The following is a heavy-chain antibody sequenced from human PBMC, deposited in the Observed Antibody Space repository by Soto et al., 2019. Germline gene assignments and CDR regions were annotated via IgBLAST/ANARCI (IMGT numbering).Heavy chain of an antibody. CDR3: ARERSRSLRVKEKDY. J-gene: IGHJ4*01. CDR1: GFTFSSYT. V-gene: IGHV3-30-3*01. CDR2: ISFDGSQE. Sequence: PGGSLRLSCAASGFTFSSYTMHWVRQAPGTGLEWVAAISFDGSQEFYAGSVRGRFSISRDNSKNTLYLQIHSLLDEDTAVYYCARERSRSLRVKEKDYWGQGTLVTVSS. D-gene: IGHD3-10*01.